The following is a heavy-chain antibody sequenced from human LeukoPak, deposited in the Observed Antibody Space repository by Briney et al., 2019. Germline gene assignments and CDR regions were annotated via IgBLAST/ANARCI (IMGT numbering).Heavy chain of an antibody. J-gene: IGHJ6*03. V-gene: IGHV4-61*02. D-gene: IGHD5-12*01. CDR2: IYTSGST. CDR3: ARVRTLRGAYYYMDV. Sequence: PSETLSLTCTVSGGSISSGSYYWSWIRQPAGKGLEWIGRIYTSGSTNYNPSLKSRVTISVDTSENQFSLKLSSVTAADTAVYYCARVRTLRGAYYYMDVWGKGTTVTVSS. CDR1: GGSISSGSYY.